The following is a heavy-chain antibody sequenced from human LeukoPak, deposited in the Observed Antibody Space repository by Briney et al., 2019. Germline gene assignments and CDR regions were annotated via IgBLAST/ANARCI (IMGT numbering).Heavy chain of an antibody. CDR2: INSDGGST. D-gene: IGHD2-15*01. CDR1: GFTFSSYW. V-gene: IGHV3-74*01. Sequence: GGSLRLSCTASGFTFSSYWMHWVRQAPGKGLVWVSRINSDGGSTSYADSVKGRFTISRDNAKNSLYLQMNSLRAEDAAVYYCAREVVVVVAAKTQNWFDPWGQGTLVTVSS. CDR3: AREVVVVVAAKTQNWFDP. J-gene: IGHJ5*02.